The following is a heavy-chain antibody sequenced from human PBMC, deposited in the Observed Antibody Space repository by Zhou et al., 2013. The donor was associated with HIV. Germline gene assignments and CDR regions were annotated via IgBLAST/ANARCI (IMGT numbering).Heavy chain of an antibody. V-gene: IGHV1-69*05. D-gene: IGHD3-10*01. CDR2: IIPVIGAA. CDR3: ARTHKGRSFDY. J-gene: IGHJ4*02. Sequence: QVQLLQSGAEVKKPGSSVKVPCKAAGDPFSRYGINWVRQAPGQGLEWVGRIIPVIGAAQHAQKFQGRVTITTDESTSTAYMELGSLRSEDTAVYYCARTHKGRSFDYWGQGTLVTVSS. CDR1: GDPFSRYG.